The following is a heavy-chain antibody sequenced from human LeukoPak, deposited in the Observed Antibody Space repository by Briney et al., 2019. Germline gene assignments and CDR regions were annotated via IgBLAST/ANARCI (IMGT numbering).Heavy chain of an antibody. Sequence: KPSETLSLTCTASGGSISSYYWSWIRQPPGKGLEWIGYIYYSGSTNYNPSLKSRVTISVDTSKNQFSLKLSSVTAADTAVYYCARGNWYDAFDIWGQGTMVTVSS. CDR2: IYYSGST. V-gene: IGHV4-59*01. J-gene: IGHJ3*02. CDR3: ARGNWYDAFDI. CDR1: GGSISSYY. D-gene: IGHD1-1*01.